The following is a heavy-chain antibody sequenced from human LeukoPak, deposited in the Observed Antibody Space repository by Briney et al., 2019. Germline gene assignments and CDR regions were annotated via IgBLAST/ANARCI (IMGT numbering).Heavy chain of an antibody. CDR3: TRDEHSSSWYYY. D-gene: IGHD6-13*01. CDR2: IRSKAYGGTT. Sequence: GGSLRLSCTASGFTLGDYAMSWFRQAPGKGLEWVGFIRSKAYGGTTEYAASVKGRFTISRDDSKSIAYLQMNSLKTEDTAVYYCTRDEHSSSWYYYWGQGTLVTVSS. CDR1: GFTLGDYA. V-gene: IGHV3-49*03. J-gene: IGHJ4*02.